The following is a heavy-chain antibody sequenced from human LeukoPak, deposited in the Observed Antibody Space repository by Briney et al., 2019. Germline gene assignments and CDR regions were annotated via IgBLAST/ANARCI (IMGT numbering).Heavy chain of an antibody. D-gene: IGHD1-1*01. CDR2: ISYDGTNK. CDR3: ARDMNDRGAFDI. CDR1: GFTFSSYG. J-gene: IGHJ3*02. Sequence: GGSLRLSCAASGFTFSSYGIHWVRQAPGKGLEWVAVISYDGTNKYYADSVKGRITISRDNSENTLYLQMSSLRAEDTAVYYCARDMNDRGAFDIWGQGTMVTVSS. V-gene: IGHV3-30*03.